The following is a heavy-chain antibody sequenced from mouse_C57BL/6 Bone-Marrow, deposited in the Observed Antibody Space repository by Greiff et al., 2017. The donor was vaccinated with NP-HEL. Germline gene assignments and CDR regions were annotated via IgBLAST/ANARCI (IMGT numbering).Heavy chain of an antibody. CDR3: TSYGSSYVRWYFDV. D-gene: IGHD1-1*01. J-gene: IGHJ1*03. CDR2: IDPEDGDT. V-gene: IGHV14-1*01. Sequence: VQLQQPGAELVKPGASVKMSCKASGYTFTSYWITWVKQRPGQGLEWIGRIDPEDGDTEYAPKFQGKATMTADTSSNTAYLQLSSLTSEDTAVYYGTSYGSSYVRWYFDVWGTGTTVTVSS. CDR1: GYTFTSYW.